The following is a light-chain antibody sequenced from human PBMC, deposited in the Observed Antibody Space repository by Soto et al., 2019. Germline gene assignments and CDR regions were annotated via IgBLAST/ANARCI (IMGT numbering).Light chain of an antibody. Sequence: QSVLTQPPSVSGAPGQRVTISCTGSSSNIGAGYDVHWYQQLPRTAPKLLISGNSNRPSGVPDRFSGSKSGTSASLAITGLQAEDEADYYCQSYDSSLSGYVVFGGGTKLTVL. CDR3: QSYDSSLSGYVV. CDR1: SSNIGAGYD. CDR2: GNS. V-gene: IGLV1-40*01. J-gene: IGLJ2*01.